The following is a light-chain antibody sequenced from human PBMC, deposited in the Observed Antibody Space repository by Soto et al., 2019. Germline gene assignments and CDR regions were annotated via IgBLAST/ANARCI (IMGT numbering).Light chain of an antibody. CDR3: LQYGSSPT. CDR2: GAS. J-gene: IGKJ1*01. CDR1: QSVSANL. Sequence: EIVLTQSPGTLSLSPGERATLSCRASQSVSANLVAWYQHKPGQAPRLLIYGASTRVTGIPDRFSGSGSGTDFTLTISRLEPEDFAVYYCLQYGSSPTFGQGTNVDIK. V-gene: IGKV3-20*01.